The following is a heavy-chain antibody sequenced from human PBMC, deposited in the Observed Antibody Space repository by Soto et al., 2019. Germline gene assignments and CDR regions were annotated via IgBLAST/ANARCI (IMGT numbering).Heavy chain of an antibody. CDR2: ISSSSSYI. J-gene: IGHJ1*01. CDR3: ARAGAGGYCSGGSCYRYFQH. D-gene: IGHD2-15*01. V-gene: IGHV3-21*01. Sequence: EVQLVESGGGLVKPGGSLRLSCAASGFTFSSYSMNWVRQAPGKGLEWDSSISSSSSYIYYADSVKGRFTISRDNAKNSLYLQMNSLRAEDTAVYYCARAGAGGYCSGGSCYRYFQHWGQGTLVTVSS. CDR1: GFTFSSYS.